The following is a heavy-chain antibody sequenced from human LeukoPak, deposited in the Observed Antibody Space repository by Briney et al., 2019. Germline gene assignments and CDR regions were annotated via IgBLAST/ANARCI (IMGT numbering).Heavy chain of an antibody. D-gene: IGHD5-24*01. V-gene: IGHV3-74*01. J-gene: IGHJ4*02. CDR3: ATSMVTIPNHGGY. CDR2: INSDGSST. CDR1: GVTFSSYW. Sequence: GSLRLSCAASGVTFSSYWMHWVRRAPGKGLVWVSRINSDGSSTSYADSVKGRFTISRDNAKNTLYLQMNSLRAEDTAVYYCATSMVTIPNHGGYWGQGTLVTVSS.